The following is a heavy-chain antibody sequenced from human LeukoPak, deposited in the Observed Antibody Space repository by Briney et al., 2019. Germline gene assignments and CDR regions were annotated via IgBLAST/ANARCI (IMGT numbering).Heavy chain of an antibody. CDR3: AKDIRYYDFWSGYYKAEDYYYGMDV. D-gene: IGHD3-3*01. Sequence: PGGSLRLSCAAPGFTFDDYAMHWVRQAPGKGLEWVSGISWNSGSIGYADSVKGRFTISRDNAKNSLYLQMNNLRAEDTASYYCAKDIRYYDFWSGYYKAEDYYYGMDVWGQGTTVTVSS. CDR1: GFTFDDYA. J-gene: IGHJ6*02. CDR2: ISWNSGSI. V-gene: IGHV3-9*01.